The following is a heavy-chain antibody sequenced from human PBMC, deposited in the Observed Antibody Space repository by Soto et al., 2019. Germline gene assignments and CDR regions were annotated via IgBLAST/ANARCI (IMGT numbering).Heavy chain of an antibody. CDR1: GYTFTSYD. J-gene: IGHJ4*02. CDR3: ARVQTDSIVATEIDY. D-gene: IGHD5-12*01. V-gene: IGHV1-8*01. CDR2: MNPNSGNT. Sequence: QVQLVQSGAEVKKPGASVKVSCKASGYTFTSYDINWVRQATGQGLEWMGWMNPNSGNTGYAQKSQGIVTKTRNTSLSTVYMELTSLRSEDTAAYYCARVQTDSIVATEIDYCGQGTPVTVSS.